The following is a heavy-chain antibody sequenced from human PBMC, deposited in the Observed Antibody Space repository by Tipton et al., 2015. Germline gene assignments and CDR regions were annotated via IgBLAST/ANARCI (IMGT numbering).Heavy chain of an antibody. CDR2: VYYDGREK. Sequence: SLRLSCEASHFPFSNHGMHWVRQAPGKGLEWVALVYYDGREKHHADSVKGRFIISRDNSKNMLYLQMNSLRAEDTAVYYCAKDRGVVVPGTMHYSYNDMDVWGQGTTVAVSS. CDR3: AKDRGVVVPGTMHYSYNDMDV. CDR1: HFPFSNHG. D-gene: IGHD2-2*01. J-gene: IGHJ6*02. V-gene: IGHV3-33*06.